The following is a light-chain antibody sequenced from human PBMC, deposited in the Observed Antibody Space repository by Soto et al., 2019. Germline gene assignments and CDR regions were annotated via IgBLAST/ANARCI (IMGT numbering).Light chain of an antibody. J-gene: IGKJ3*01. CDR1: QSVSSSY. CDR3: QRYGSSLFT. Sequence: EIVLTQSPGTLSLSPGERATLSCRASQSVSSSYLAWYQQKPGQAPRLLIYGASSRATGIPDRFNGGGSGTDFTLTISRLEPEDFAVYYCQRYGSSLFTFGPGPKLDIK. CDR2: GAS. V-gene: IGKV3-20*01.